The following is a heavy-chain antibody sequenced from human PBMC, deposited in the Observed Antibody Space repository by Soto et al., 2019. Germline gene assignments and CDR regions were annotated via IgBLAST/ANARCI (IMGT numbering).Heavy chain of an antibody. CDR1: GFTFSNAW. CDR3: ATDFPAHIVGATTRY. Sequence: EVQLVESGGGLVKPGGSLRLSCAASGFTFSNAWMNWVRQAPGKGLEWVGRIKSKTGGGTTDYAAPVKGRFTISRDDSKNTLYLQMNSLKTEDTAVYYCATDFPAHIVGATTRYWGQGTLVTVSS. D-gene: IGHD1-26*01. J-gene: IGHJ4*02. CDR2: IKSKTGGGTT. V-gene: IGHV3-15*07.